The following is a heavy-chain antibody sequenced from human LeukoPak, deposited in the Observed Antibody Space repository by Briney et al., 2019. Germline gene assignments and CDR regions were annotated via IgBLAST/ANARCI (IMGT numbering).Heavy chain of an antibody. V-gene: IGHV4-4*07. D-gene: IGHD6-13*01. J-gene: IGHJ5*02. CDR3: ARDQGSSSWYRWFDP. CDR2: IYTSGST. CDR1: GGSISSYY. Sequence: PSETLSLTCTVPGGSISSYYWSWIRQPAGKGLEWIGRIYTSGSTNYNPSLKSRVTMSVDTSKNQFSLKLSSVTAADTAVYYCARDQGSSSWYRWFDPWGQGTLVTVSS.